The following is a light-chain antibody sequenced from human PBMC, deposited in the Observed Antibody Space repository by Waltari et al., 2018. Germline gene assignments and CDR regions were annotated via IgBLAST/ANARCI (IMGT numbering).Light chain of an antibody. CDR1: ENVDSHE. Sequence: DIVLTQSPGTLSLSPGERATLSCKARENVDSHELAWSQLKPGKAPRLLVYGASTRATGSPDRVAGGGCGTDFSLIISSLGPEGSASYYGQQYAGSPRTFGQGTRVEIK. J-gene: IGKJ1*01. V-gene: IGKV3-20*01. CDR2: GAS. CDR3: QQYAGSPRT.